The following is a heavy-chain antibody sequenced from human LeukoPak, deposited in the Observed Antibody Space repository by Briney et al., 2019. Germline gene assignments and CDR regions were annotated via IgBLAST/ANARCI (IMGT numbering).Heavy chain of an antibody. J-gene: IGHJ4*02. D-gene: IGHD3-9*01. V-gene: IGHV3-23*01. Sequence: GGSLRLSCAASGFTFSSYVMGWVRQAPGKGLEWVSGIGGSGKIIYYADSVRGRFTISRDNSKNTLYLQMDSLRAEDTAVYFCAKDRGYFEVFDYWGQGTLVTVSS. CDR1: GFTFSSYV. CDR2: IGGSGKII. CDR3: AKDRGYFEVFDY.